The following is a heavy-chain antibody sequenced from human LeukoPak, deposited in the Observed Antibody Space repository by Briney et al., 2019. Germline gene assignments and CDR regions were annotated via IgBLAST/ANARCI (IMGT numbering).Heavy chain of an antibody. Sequence: GGSLRLSCAASGFTFSSYGMSWVRQAPGKGLEWVSAISGSGGSTYYADSVKGRFTISRDNSKNTLYLQMNSLRAEDTAVYYCAKGHYYDSSGYLVEYWGQGTLVTVSS. CDR3: AKGHYYDSSGYLVEY. D-gene: IGHD3-22*01. CDR2: ISGSGGST. V-gene: IGHV3-23*01. CDR1: GFTFSSYG. J-gene: IGHJ4*02.